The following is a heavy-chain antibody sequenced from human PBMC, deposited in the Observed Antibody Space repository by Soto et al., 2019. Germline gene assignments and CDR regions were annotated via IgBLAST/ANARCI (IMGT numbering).Heavy chain of an antibody. CDR2: ISSSSSYT. Sequence: QVQLVESGGGLVKPGGSLRLSCAASGFTFSDYYMSWIRQAPGKGLEWVSYISSSSSYTNYADSVKGRFTISRDNAKNSXYXXMNSLRAEDTAVYYCARELGYCSSTSCYTYYGMDVWGQGTTVTVSS. D-gene: IGHD2-2*02. CDR1: GFTFSDYY. CDR3: ARELGYCSSTSCYTYYGMDV. V-gene: IGHV3-11*05. J-gene: IGHJ6*02.